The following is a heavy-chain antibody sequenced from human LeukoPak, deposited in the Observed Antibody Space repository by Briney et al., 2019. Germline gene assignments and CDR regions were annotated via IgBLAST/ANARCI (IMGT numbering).Heavy chain of an antibody. CDR2: ISSSSTI. Sequence: GGSLRLSCAASGFTFSSYSMNWVRQAPGKGLEWVSYISSSSTIYYADSVKGRFTISRDNAKISLYLQMNSLRAEDTAVYYCARDDWGDFDYWGQGTLVTVSS. D-gene: IGHD3-9*01. CDR1: GFTFSSYS. J-gene: IGHJ4*02. V-gene: IGHV3-48*01. CDR3: ARDDWGDFDY.